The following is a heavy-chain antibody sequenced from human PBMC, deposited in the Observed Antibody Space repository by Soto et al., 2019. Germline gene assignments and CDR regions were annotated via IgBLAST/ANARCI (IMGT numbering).Heavy chain of an antibody. CDR2: IDYSGST. V-gene: IGHV4-61*01. Sequence: SETLSLTCTVSGGSVSSGSYYWSWIRQPPGKGLEWIASIDYSGSTNYNPSLRSRVIISADTSKNQFSLKLSSVTAADTAVYYCARGRLGGQLLLLEAFHNWGQGTMVTVSS. D-gene: IGHD2-21*01. CDR1: GGSVSSGSYY. CDR3: ARGRLGGQLLLLEAFHN. J-gene: IGHJ1*01.